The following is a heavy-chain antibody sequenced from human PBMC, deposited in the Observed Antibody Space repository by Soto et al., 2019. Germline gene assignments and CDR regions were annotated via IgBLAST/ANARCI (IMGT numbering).Heavy chain of an antibody. D-gene: IGHD2-8*01. Sequence: GASVKVSCKASGYTFTSYYMHWVRQAPGQGLEWMGVINPSGGSTSYAQKFQGRVTMTRDTSTSTVYMELRSLRSDDTAVYYCARDGFSTNFAYRGQGTLVTISS. J-gene: IGHJ4*02. V-gene: IGHV1-46*01. CDR1: GYTFTSYY. CDR2: INPSGGST. CDR3: ARDGFSTNFAY.